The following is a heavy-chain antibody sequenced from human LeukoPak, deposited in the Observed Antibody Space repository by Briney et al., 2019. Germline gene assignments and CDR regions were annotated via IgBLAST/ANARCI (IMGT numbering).Heavy chain of an antibody. V-gene: IGHV3-74*01. CDR3: ARISYDSIGYYDY. CDR1: GFTFSSYW. J-gene: IGHJ4*02. CDR2: IDRDGNIT. D-gene: IGHD3-22*01. Sequence: GGSLRLSCAASGFTFSSYWMHWVRQTPGKGLVWVSRIDRDGNITSYADSVKGRFTISRDNAKNTLYLQMNSLRAEDTAVYYCARISYDSIGYYDYSGQGTLVTVSS.